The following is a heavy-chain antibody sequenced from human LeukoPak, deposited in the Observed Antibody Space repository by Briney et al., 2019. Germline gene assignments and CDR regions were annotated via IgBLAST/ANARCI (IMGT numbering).Heavy chain of an antibody. CDR2: INHSGST. V-gene: IGHV4-34*01. CDR1: GGSFSGYY. D-gene: IGHD5-18*01. Sequence: SETLSLTCAAYGGSFSGYYWSWIRQPPGKGLEWIGEINHSGSTNYNPSLKSRVTISVDTSKNQFSLKLSSVTAADTAVYYCARGYSYGSWGQGTLVTVSS. J-gene: IGHJ5*02. CDR3: ARGYSYGS.